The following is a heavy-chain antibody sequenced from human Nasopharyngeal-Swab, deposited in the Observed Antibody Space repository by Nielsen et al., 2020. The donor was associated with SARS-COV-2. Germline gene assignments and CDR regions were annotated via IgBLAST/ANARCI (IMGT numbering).Heavy chain of an antibody. CDR1: GFSLSTSGMC. J-gene: IGHJ3*02. Sequence: SGPTLVKPTQTLTLTCTFSGFSLSTSGMCVNWIRQPPGKALEWLALIDWGDDKYYSTSLKTRLTISKDSSKDEVVLTMTNMDPVGTATYYCARSGDCSGGRCNDAFDIWGQGTMVTVSS. D-gene: IGHD2-15*01. CDR2: IDWGDDK. V-gene: IGHV2-70*01. CDR3: ARSGDCSGGRCNDAFDI.